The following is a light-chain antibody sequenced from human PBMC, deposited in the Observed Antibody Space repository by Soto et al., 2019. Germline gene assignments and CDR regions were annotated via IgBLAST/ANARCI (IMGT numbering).Light chain of an antibody. V-gene: IGKV2-28*01. CDR1: QSLLQSNGNNY. CDR3: MQALQTPRT. J-gene: IGKJ1*01. CDR2: LGS. Sequence: DIVMTQSPLSLPVTPGEPASISCRSSQSLLQSNGNNYLDWYLQKPGQSPQLLIYLGSSRASGVPDRFSGSGSGTDFTLKISRVEAEDVGVYYCMQALQTPRTFGQGTKVGIK.